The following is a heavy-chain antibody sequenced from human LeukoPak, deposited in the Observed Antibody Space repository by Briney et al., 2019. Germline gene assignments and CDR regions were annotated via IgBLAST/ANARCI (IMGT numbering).Heavy chain of an antibody. J-gene: IGHJ3*02. CDR2: INHSGST. CDR3: ARVAGYGAFDI. V-gene: IGHV4-34*01. D-gene: IGHD5-12*01. Sequence: SETLSLTCAVYGGSFSGYYWSWIRQPPGKGLEWIGEINHSGSTNYNPSLKSRFTISVDTSKKQFSLKLSSVTAADTAVYYCARVAGYGAFDIWGQGTMVTVSS. CDR1: GGSFSGYY.